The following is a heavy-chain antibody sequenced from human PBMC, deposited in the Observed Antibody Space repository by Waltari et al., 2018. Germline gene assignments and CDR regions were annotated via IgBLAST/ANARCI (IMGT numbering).Heavy chain of an antibody. J-gene: IGHJ4*02. Sequence: QVQLVESGGGLVQPGRSLRLSCAASGFNFSRPAMYWVRQAPGKGLDWVGLISYDGGSKYYAESVRGRFTISRDNSKDTLSLQMNNLRLEDTAVYYCARGRIYHDSSASGYYFDYWGQGTLVAVSS. CDR3: ARGRIYHDSSASGYYFDY. CDR2: ISYDGGSK. CDR1: GFNFSRPA. V-gene: IGHV3-30-3*01. D-gene: IGHD3-22*01.